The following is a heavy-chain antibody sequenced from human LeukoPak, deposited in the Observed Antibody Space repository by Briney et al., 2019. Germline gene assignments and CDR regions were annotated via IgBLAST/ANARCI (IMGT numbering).Heavy chain of an antibody. Sequence: GGSLRLSCAASGFTFRSYTMNWVRQAPGRGLEWVSSISSNSAYLYYADSLRGRFTISRDNAKNSLSLQMNSLRAEDTAVYYCARVELAPYYYYMDVWGKGTTVTVSS. CDR1: GFTFRSYT. V-gene: IGHV3-21*01. CDR3: ARVELAPYYYYMDV. J-gene: IGHJ6*03. CDR2: ISSNSAYL. D-gene: IGHD1-7*01.